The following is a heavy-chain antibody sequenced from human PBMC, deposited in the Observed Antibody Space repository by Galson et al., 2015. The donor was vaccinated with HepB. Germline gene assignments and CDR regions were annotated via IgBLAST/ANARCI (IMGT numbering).Heavy chain of an antibody. CDR2: ISSSSSYI. CDR3: AREGVATITLWVNY. V-gene: IGHV3-21*01. CDR1: GFTFSSYS. D-gene: IGHD5-12*01. Sequence: SLRLSCAASGFTFSSYSMNWVRQAPGKGLEWVSSISSSSSYIYYADSVKGRFTISRDNAKNSLYLQMNSLRAEDTAVYYCAREGVATITLWVNYWGQGALVTVSS. J-gene: IGHJ4*02.